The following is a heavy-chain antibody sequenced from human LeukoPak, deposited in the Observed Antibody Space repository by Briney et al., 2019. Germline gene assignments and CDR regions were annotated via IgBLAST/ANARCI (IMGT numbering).Heavy chain of an antibody. V-gene: IGHV3-48*04. CDR2: VGSSSSTI. J-gene: IGHJ4*02. Sequence: PGGSLRLSCAASGFTFSNYRMNWVRQAPGKGLGWVSYVGSSSSTIYYADSVKGRFTISRDNAKNSLYLQMNSLRVDDTAVYYCARGEKSSFDYWGQGTLVTVSS. CDR1: GFTFSNYR. CDR3: ARGEKSSFDY. D-gene: IGHD6-13*01.